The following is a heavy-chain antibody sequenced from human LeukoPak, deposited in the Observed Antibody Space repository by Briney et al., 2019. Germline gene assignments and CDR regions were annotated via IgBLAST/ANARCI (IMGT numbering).Heavy chain of an antibody. D-gene: IGHD3-10*01. Sequence: GGSLRLSCAASGFIFSRYGMHWVRQAPGKGLEWVAVIWYDGSNQYYADSVKGRFTISRDNSKNTLYLQMNSLRAEDTGVYYCVRDQFSRSGDWYFDLWGRGTLVSVSS. CDR2: IWYDGSNQ. V-gene: IGHV3-33*01. CDR1: GFIFSRYG. J-gene: IGHJ2*01. CDR3: VRDQFSRSGDWYFDL.